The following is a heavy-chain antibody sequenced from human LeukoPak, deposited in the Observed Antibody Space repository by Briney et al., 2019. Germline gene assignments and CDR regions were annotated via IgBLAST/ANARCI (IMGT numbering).Heavy chain of an antibody. D-gene: IGHD3-22*01. CDR1: GGSISSSSYY. CDR3: ARGPYSYDSSGAFDI. V-gene: IGHV4-39*01. Sequence: SETLSLTCTVSGGSISSSSYYWGWIRQPPGKGLEWIGSIYYSGSPYYNPSLKSRVTISVDTSKKQFSLKLSSVTAADTAVYFCARGPYSYDSSGAFDIWGQGTMVTVSS. J-gene: IGHJ3*02. CDR2: IYYSGSP.